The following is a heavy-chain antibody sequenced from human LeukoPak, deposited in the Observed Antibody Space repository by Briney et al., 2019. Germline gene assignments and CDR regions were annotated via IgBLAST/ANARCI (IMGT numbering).Heavy chain of an antibody. Sequence: GGSLRLSCAASGFTFNNHNMNWVRQAPGKGLEWVSSISSSSSCIYYADSAKGRFTISRDNAKNSLYLQMNSLRAGDTAVYYCARDGGGYELDYWGQGTLVTVSS. V-gene: IGHV3-21*01. CDR2: ISSSSSCI. D-gene: IGHD5-12*01. CDR1: GFTFNNHN. CDR3: ARDGGGYELDY. J-gene: IGHJ4*02.